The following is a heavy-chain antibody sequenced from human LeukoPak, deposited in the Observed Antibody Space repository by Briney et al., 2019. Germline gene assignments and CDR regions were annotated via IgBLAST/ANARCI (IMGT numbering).Heavy chain of an antibody. V-gene: IGHV1-69*05. CDR1: GGTFSRYA. Sequence: SVKVSCKASGGTFSRYAISWVRQAPGQGLEWMGGIIPIFGTANYAQKFQGRVTITTDESTSTAYMELSSRRSEDTAVYYCARGGGAYCSSTSCYTNWFDPWGQGTLVTVSS. CDR2: IIPIFGTA. J-gene: IGHJ5*02. CDR3: ARGGGAYCSSTSCYTNWFDP. D-gene: IGHD2-2*02.